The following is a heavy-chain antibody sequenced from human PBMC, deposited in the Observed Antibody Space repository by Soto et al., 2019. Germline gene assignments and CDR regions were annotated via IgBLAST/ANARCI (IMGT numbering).Heavy chain of an antibody. J-gene: IGHJ3*02. V-gene: IGHV3-74*01. D-gene: IGHD3-22*01. CDR2: INSDGSST. Sequence: LRLSCAASGFTFSSYWMHWVRQAPGKGLVWVSRINSDGSSTSYADSVKGRFTISRDNAKNTLYLQMNSLRAEDTAVYYCASLPYDSSGYYYHDAFDIWGQGTMVTVSS. CDR3: ASLPYDSSGYYYHDAFDI. CDR1: GFTFSSYW.